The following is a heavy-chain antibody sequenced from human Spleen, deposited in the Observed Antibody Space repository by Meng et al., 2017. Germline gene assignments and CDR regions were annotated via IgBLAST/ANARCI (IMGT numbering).Heavy chain of an antibody. Sequence: QVQLQQWGAGLLKPSETLSLTCVVSGGSFSDYYWSWIRQPPGKGLEWIGEINHSGSTNSNPSLRSRITMSLDTSKNQFSLKLTSVTAADTAVYYCARDGKVRGVYDYWGQGTLVTVSS. CDR2: INHSGST. CDR1: GGSFSDYY. V-gene: IGHV4-34*01. J-gene: IGHJ4*02. D-gene: IGHD3-10*01. CDR3: ARDGKVRGVYDY.